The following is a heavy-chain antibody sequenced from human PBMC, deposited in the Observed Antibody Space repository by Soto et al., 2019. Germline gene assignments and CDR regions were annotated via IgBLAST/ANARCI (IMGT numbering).Heavy chain of an antibody. CDR1: GITFGDFA. Sequence: ESGGGLVKPGRSLRLSCTASGITFGDFAMSWFRQAPGKGLEWLGFIRSIPYGGTPEYAASVKGRFTISRDESKSIAYLQMNSLKTEDTAVYYCSSSSYGSGDWGQGTLVTVSS. CDR2: IRSIPYGGTP. V-gene: IGHV3-49*05. J-gene: IGHJ4*02. D-gene: IGHD3-10*01. CDR3: SSSSYGSGD.